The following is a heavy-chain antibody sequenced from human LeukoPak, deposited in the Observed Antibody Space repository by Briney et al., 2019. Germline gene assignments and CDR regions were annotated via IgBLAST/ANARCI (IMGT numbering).Heavy chain of an antibody. CDR3: ARISGSGIIYPSPFDY. Sequence: GGSLRLSCAASGFTFDDYGMSWVRQAPGKGLEWVSGINWNGGSTGYADSVKGRFTISRDNAKNSLYLQMNSLRAEDTALYYCARISGSGIIYPSPFDYCGQGTLVTVSS. V-gene: IGHV3-20*04. CDR1: GFTFDDYG. CDR2: INWNGGST. D-gene: IGHD3-10*01. J-gene: IGHJ4*02.